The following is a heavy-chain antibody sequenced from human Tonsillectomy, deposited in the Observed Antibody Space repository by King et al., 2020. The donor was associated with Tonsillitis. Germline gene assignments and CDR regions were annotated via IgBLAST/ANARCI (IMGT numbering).Heavy chain of an antibody. V-gene: IGHV3-9*01. CDR3: AKDMSPRTVVTNFQH. D-gene: IGHD4-23*01. J-gene: IGHJ1*01. CDR1: GFTFDDYA. CDR2: ISWNSGSI. Sequence: VQLVESGGGLVQPGRSLRLSCAASGFTFDDYAMHWVRQAPGKGLEWVSGISWNSGSIGYADSVKGRFTISRDNAKNSLYLQMNSLRAEYTALYYCAKDMSPRTVVTNFQHWGQGTLVTVSS.